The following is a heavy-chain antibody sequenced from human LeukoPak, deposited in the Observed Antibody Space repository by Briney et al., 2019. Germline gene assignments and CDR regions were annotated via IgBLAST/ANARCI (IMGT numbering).Heavy chain of an antibody. D-gene: IGHD6-6*01. V-gene: IGHV1-46*01. CDR1: GYTFTSYY. CDR2: INPSGGST. J-gene: IGHJ5*02. Sequence: ASVKVSCKASGYTFTSYYMHWVRQAPGQGLEWMGIINPSGGSTSYAQKFQGRATMTRDMSTSTVYMELSSLRSEDTAVYYCARVRRQYSSSSGFDPWGQGTLVTVSS. CDR3: ARVRRQYSSSSGFDP.